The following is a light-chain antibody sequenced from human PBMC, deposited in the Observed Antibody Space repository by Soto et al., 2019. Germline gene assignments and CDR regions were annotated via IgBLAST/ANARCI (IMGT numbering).Light chain of an antibody. J-gene: IGLJ3*02. Sequence: QSVLTQPPSVSGAPGQRVTISCTGSGSTFGAGYDVHWYQQLPGTAPKLLIYDNTNRPSGVPDRFSGSKSGTSASLAISGLQAEDEADYYCCSHAPGSTFVFGGGTKLTVL. CDR3: CSHAPGSTFV. CDR2: DNT. CDR1: GSTFGAGYD. V-gene: IGLV1-40*01.